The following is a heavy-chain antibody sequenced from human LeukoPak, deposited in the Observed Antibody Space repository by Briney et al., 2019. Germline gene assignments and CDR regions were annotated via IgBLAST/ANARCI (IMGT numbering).Heavy chain of an antibody. CDR2: IYHSGST. J-gene: IGHJ4*02. CDR1: GGSFSGYS. Sequence: SETLSLTCAVYGGSFSGYSWSWIRQPPGKGLEWIGYIYHSGSTYYNPSLKSRVTISVDRSKNQFSLKLSSVTAADTAVYYCARGQLSDYYGSGSGFDYWGQGTLVTVSS. V-gene: IGHV4-30-2*01. CDR3: ARGQLSDYYGSGSGFDY. D-gene: IGHD3-10*01.